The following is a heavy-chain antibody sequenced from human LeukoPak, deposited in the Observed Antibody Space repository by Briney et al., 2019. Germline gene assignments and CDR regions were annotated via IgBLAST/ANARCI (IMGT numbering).Heavy chain of an antibody. CDR3: ATGKNCSGGACYSEFDY. J-gene: IGHJ4*02. Sequence: GGSLRLSCAASGFTFSTIGMHWVREAPGKGQEWVAVISFDGSNEYYADSVKGRFTISRDNSKNTMYLQMNSLRGDDTAVYYCATGKNCSGGACYSEFDYWGQGTLVTVSS. CDR1: GFTFSTIG. V-gene: IGHV3-30*03. CDR2: ISFDGSNE. D-gene: IGHD2-15*01.